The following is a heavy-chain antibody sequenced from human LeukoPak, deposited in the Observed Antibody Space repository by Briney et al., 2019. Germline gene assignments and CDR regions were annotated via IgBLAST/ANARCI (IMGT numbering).Heavy chain of an antibody. V-gene: IGHV3-74*01. D-gene: IGHD2-2*01. J-gene: IGHJ6*03. CDR1: GFSFSDYW. Sequence: GGSLGLSCAASGFSFSDYWMHWVRQAPGKGLVWVSRINKDGSSTSYADSVKGRFTISRDNAKNTLLLQMNSLTAEDTSVYYCVRETIVPADRGYFYFYMDVWAAGPRSPSP. CDR2: INKDGSST. CDR3: VRETIVPADRGYFYFYMDV.